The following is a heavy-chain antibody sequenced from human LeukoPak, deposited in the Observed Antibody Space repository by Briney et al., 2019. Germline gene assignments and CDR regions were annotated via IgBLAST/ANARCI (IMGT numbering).Heavy chain of an antibody. CDR1: GFTFSSYS. CDR2: ISSSSSYI. D-gene: IGHD6-19*01. Sequence: GGSLRLSCAASGFTFSSYSMNWVRQAPGKGLEWVSSISSSSSYIYYADSVKGRFTISRDNAKNSLYLQMNSLRAEDTAVHYCARDRESGWSTFDYWGQGTLVTVSS. J-gene: IGHJ4*02. CDR3: ARDRESGWSTFDY. V-gene: IGHV3-21*01.